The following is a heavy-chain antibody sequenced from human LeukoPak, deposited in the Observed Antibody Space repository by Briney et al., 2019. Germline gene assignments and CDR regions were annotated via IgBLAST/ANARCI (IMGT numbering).Heavy chain of an antibody. J-gene: IGHJ4*02. V-gene: IGHV4-59*08. CDR1: GGSISSFY. CDR3: ARRSDGYSSGCLDY. CDR2: IYYSEST. Sequence: SETLSLTCTVSGGSISSFYGSWIRQPPGKGLEWIGYIYYSESTNYNPSLQSRVTISVDTSKNQFSLRLSSVTAADTAVYYCARRSDGYSSGCLDYWGQGILATVSS. D-gene: IGHD6-19*01.